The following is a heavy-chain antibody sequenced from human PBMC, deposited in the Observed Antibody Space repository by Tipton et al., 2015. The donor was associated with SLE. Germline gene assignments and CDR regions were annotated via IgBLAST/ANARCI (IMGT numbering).Heavy chain of an antibody. J-gene: IGHJ6*02. CDR3: ARLRRSAWDLYYYYGMDV. Sequence: TLSLTCTVSGGSISSNFWSWIRQPPGKGLEWIGYIYPSGSTNYNPSLKSRVTISVDTSKNQFSLKLSSVTAADTAVYYCARLRRSAWDLYYYYGMDVWGQGTTVTVSS. V-gene: IGHV4-4*09. D-gene: IGHD6-19*01. CDR1: GGSISSNF. CDR2: IYPSGST.